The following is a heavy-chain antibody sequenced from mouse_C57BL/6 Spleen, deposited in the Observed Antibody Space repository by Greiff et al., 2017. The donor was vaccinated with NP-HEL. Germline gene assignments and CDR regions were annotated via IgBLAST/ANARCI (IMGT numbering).Heavy chain of an antibody. CDR1: GFTFSDYY. V-gene: IGHV5-12*01. CDR2: ISNGGGST. D-gene: IGHD1-1*01. J-gene: IGHJ4*01. Sequence: EVHLVESGGGLVQPGGSLKLSCAASGFTFSDYYMYWVRQTPEKRLEWVAYISNGGGSTYYPDTVKGRFTISRDNAKNTLYLQMSRLKSEDTAMYYCARKDGSSYFYYAMDYWGQGTSVTVSS. CDR3: ARKDGSSYFYYAMDY.